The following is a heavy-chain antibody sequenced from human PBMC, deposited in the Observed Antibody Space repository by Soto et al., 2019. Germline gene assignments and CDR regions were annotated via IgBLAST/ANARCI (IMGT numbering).Heavy chain of an antibody. CDR1: GFTFSTYA. CDR2: ISGSGGKS. Sequence: GGSLRLSCAGSGFTFSTYAMSWVRQAPGKGLEWVSTISGSGGKSYYADSVKGRFTISRDSSKNTVSLEMTSLRAEDTAVYYCAKGGRQWLVTSDFNYWGQGA. J-gene: IGHJ4*02. V-gene: IGHV3-23*01. CDR3: AKGGRQWLVTSDFNY. D-gene: IGHD6-19*01.